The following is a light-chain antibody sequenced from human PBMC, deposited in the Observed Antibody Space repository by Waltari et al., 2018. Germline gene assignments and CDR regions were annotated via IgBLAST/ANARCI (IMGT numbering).Light chain of an antibody. Sequence: EIVLTQSPGTLSLSTGERATLSCRASPSVSRYLAWYQQKPGQAPRLLIYGASSRATGIPDRFSGSGSGTDFSLTISRLEPEDFAVYYCQNHERLPAMFGQGTKVEIK. CDR2: GAS. CDR3: QNHERLPAM. CDR1: PSVSRY. V-gene: IGKV3-20*01. J-gene: IGKJ1*01.